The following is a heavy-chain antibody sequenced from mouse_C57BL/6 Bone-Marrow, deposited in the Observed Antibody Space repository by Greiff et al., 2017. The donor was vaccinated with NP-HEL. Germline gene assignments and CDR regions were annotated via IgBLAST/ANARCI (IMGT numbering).Heavy chain of an antibody. V-gene: IGHV5-17*01. CDR2: ISSGSSTI. CDR3: ARLGSTVSDY. J-gene: IGHJ2*01. CDR1: GFTFSDYG. Sequence: EVQLVESGGGLVKPGGSLKLSCAASGFTFSDYGMHWVRQAPEKGLEWVAYISSGSSTIYYADTVKGRFTISRDNAKNTLFLQMTSLRSEDTAMYYCARLGSTVSDYWGQGTTLTVSS. D-gene: IGHD1-1*01.